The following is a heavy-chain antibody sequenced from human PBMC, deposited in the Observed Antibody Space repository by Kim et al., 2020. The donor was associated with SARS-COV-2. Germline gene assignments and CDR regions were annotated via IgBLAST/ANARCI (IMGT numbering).Heavy chain of an antibody. Sequence: PDDSDTRYTPSFPGQVTISADKSISTAYLQWSSLKASDTAMYYCARIGDYWGQGTLVTVSS. CDR2: PDDSDT. V-gene: IGHV5-51*01. D-gene: IGHD2-15*01. CDR3: ARIGDY. J-gene: IGHJ4*02.